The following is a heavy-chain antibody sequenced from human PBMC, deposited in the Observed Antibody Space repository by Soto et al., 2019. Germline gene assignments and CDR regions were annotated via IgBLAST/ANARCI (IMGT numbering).Heavy chain of an antibody. V-gene: IGHV4-39*01. CDR2: IYYSGST. CDR1: GGSISSSSYY. J-gene: IGHJ4*02. CDR3: ARHNRYGDYSEDFDY. Sequence: LSLTCTVSGGSISSSSYYWGWIRQPPGKGLEWIGSIYYSGSTYYNPSLKSRVTISVDTSKNQFSLKLSSVTAADTAVYYCARHNRYGDYSEDFDYWGQGTLVTVSA. D-gene: IGHD4-17*01.